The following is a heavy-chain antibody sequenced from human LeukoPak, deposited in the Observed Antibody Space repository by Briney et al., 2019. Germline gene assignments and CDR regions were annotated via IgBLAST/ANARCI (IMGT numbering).Heavy chain of an antibody. D-gene: IGHD3-3*01. J-gene: IGHJ5*02. CDR3: ARDPRITIFGVVNLYNWFDP. CDR1: GYTFTSYG. Sequence: ASVKVSCKASGYTFTSYGISWVRQAPGQGLEWMGWSSAYNGNTNYAQKLQGRVTMTTDTSTSTAYMELRSLRSDDTAVYYCARDPRITIFGVVNLYNWFDPWGQGTLVTVSS. CDR2: SSAYNGNT. V-gene: IGHV1-18*01.